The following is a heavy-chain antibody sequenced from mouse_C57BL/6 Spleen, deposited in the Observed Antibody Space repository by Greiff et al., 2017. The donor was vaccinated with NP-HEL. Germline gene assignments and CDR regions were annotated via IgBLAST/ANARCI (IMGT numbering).Heavy chain of an antibody. Sequence: EVQGVESGGGLVKPGGSLKLSCAASGFTFSDYGMHWVRQAPEKGLEWVAYISSGSSTIYYADTVKGRFTISRDNAKNTLFLQMTSLRSEDTAMYYCARNYDYDVDYYAMDYWGQGTSVTVSS. J-gene: IGHJ4*01. CDR3: ARNYDYDVDYYAMDY. CDR2: ISSGSSTI. D-gene: IGHD2-4*01. V-gene: IGHV5-17*01. CDR1: GFTFSDYG.